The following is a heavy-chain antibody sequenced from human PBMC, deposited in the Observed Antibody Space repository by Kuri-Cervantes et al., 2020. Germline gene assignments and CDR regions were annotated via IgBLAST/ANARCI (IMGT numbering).Heavy chain of an antibody. CDR3: ARDSYYYDSSGYLDY. CDR2: ISAYNGNT. V-gene: IGHV1-18*01. CDR1: GYTFTSYG. J-gene: IGHJ4*02. Sequence: ASVKVSCKASGYTFTSYGISWVRQAPGQGLEWMGWISAYNGNTNYAQKLQGRVTMTRDTSTSTVYMELSSLRSEDTAVYYCARDSYYYDSSGYLDYWGQGTLVTVSS. D-gene: IGHD3-22*01.